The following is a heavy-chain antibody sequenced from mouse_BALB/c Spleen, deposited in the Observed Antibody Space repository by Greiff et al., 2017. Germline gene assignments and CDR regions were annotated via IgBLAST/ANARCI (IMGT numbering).Heavy chain of an antibody. Sequence: QVQLKQSGAELAKPGASVKMSCKASGYTFTSYWMHWVKQRPGQGLEWIGYINPSTGYTEYNQKFKDKATLTADKSSSTAYMQLSSLTSEDSAVYYCARWGNYPDYWGQGTTLTVSS. CDR3: ARWGNYPDY. J-gene: IGHJ2*01. CDR2: INPSTGYT. CDR1: GYTFTSYW. V-gene: IGHV1-7*01.